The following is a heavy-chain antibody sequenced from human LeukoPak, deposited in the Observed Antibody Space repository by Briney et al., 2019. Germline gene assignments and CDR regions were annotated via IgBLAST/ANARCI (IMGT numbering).Heavy chain of an antibody. CDR3: ARFPGDWRDY. Sequence: WASVKVSCKASGGTFSSYAISWVRQAPGQGLEWMGWINPNSGGTNYAQKFQGRVTMTRDTSISTAYMELSRLRSDDTAVYYCARFPGDWRDYWGQGTLVTVSS. CDR2: INPNSGGT. CDR1: GGTFSSYA. J-gene: IGHJ4*02. V-gene: IGHV1-2*02. D-gene: IGHD3-10*01.